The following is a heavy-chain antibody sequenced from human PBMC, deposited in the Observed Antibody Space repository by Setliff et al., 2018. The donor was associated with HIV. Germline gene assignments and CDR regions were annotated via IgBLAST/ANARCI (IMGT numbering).Heavy chain of an antibody. D-gene: IGHD5-12*01. CDR3: ARGIVWGSAYVYYFDS. Sequence: GASVKVSCKASGYSFSNYAIHWVRQAPGQGLEWMGWINGGNAITKFSQKFQGRVTFTRDTSASTAYMELSSPRSEDTAVYYCARGIVWGSAYVYYFDSWGQGTLVTVSS. CDR1: GYSFSNYA. CDR2: INGGNAIT. J-gene: IGHJ4*02. V-gene: IGHV1-3*01.